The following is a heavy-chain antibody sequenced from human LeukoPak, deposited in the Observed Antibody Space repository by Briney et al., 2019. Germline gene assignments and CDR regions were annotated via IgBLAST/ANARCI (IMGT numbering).Heavy chain of an antibody. D-gene: IGHD3-10*01. CDR2: IYYSGST. J-gene: IGHJ5*02. Sequence: SETLSLTCTVSGGSISSYYWSWIRQPPGKGLEWIGYIYYSGSTNYNPSLKSRVTISVDTSKNQFSLKLSSVTAADTAVYYCARSGGSAAMVRGVIDGWFDPWGQGTLVTVSS. CDR3: ARSGGSAAMVRGVIDGWFDP. V-gene: IGHV4-59*01. CDR1: GGSISSYY.